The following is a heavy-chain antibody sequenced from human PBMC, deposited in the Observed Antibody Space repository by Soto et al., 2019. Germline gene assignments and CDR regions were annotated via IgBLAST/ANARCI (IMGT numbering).Heavy chain of an antibody. CDR2: IYSAGNT. V-gene: IGHV3-53*01. Sequence: PWGSLRLSCATSGFSIISSYMNCFRHSPWKWLEWVSVIYSAGNTYYADSVRGRFTISRDSSKNTLYLQMTRLRAEDTALYFCTSGHDYDSSGGYYFEYWGQGTLVTSPQ. CDR3: TSGHDYDSSGGYYFEY. J-gene: IGHJ4*02. D-gene: IGHD3-22*01. CDR1: GFSIISSY.